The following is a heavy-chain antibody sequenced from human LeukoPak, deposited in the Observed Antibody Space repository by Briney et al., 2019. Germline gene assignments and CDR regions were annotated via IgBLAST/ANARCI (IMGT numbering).Heavy chain of an antibody. CDR1: GFTFSSYS. V-gene: IGHV3-21*01. CDR2: ISSSSSYI. J-gene: IGHJ4*02. D-gene: IGHD6-19*01. Sequence: TGGSLRLSCAASGFTFSSYSMNWVRQAPGKGLEWVSSISSSSSYIYYADSVKGRFTISRDNAKNSLYLQMNSLRAEDTAVYYCASIAVAGTLLDYWGQGTLVTVSS. CDR3: ASIAVAGTLLDY.